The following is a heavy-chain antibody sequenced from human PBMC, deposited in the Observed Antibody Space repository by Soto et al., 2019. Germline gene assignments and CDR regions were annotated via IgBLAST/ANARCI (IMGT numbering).Heavy chain of an antibody. V-gene: IGHV3-48*01. D-gene: IGHD2-2*01. CDR2: ISSGSSTI. Sequence: HPGGSLRLSCTASGFTFGDYAMSWFRQAPGKGLEWVSYISSGSSTIYYADSVKGRFTISRDNAKNSLYLQMDSLRAEDTAVYYATRSAYMDVWGTGTTVTAP. CDR1: GFTFGDYA. CDR3: TRSAYMDV. J-gene: IGHJ6*03.